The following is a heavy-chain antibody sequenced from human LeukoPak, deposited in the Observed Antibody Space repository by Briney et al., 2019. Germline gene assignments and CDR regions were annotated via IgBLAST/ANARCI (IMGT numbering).Heavy chain of an antibody. CDR1: GGSISSGGYY. CDR2: IYYSGST. D-gene: IGHD3-22*01. J-gene: IGHJ3*02. V-gene: IGHV4-39*01. CDR3: ARATMIVVVIVAFDI. Sequence: SQTLSLTCTVSGGSISSGGYYWSWIRQPPGKGLEWIGSIYYSGSTYYNPSLKSRVTISVDTSKNQFSLKLSSVTAADTAVYYCARATMIVVVIVAFDIWGQGTMVTVSS.